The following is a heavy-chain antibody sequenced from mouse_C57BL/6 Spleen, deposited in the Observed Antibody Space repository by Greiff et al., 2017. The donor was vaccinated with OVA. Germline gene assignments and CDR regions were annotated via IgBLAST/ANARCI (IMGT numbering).Heavy chain of an antibody. CDR3: ARQEGGFDY. J-gene: IGHJ2*01. D-gene: IGHD1-1*02. CDR1: GFTFSSYG. V-gene: IGHV5-6*01. Sequence: EVMLVESGGDLVKPGGSLKLSCAASGFTFSSYGMSWVRQTPDKRLEWVATISSGGSYTYYSDSVKGRFTISRDNAKNTLYLQMSSLKSEDTAMYYCARQEGGFDYWGQGTTLTVSS. CDR2: ISSGGSYT.